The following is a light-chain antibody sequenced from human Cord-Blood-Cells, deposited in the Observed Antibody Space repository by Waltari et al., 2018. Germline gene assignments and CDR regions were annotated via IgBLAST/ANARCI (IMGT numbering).Light chain of an antibody. CDR2: GAS. V-gene: IGKV3-15*01. CDR1: QSVSSN. CDR3: QQYNNWPPLT. Sequence: DIVMTQSLSTLSVSPGARAPLPCRARQSVSSNLAWYQQKPGQAPRLLIYGASTSATGIPARCSGSGSGTEFTLIISSLQSADFAVYYCQQYNNWPPLTFGGGTKVEIK. J-gene: IGKJ4*01.